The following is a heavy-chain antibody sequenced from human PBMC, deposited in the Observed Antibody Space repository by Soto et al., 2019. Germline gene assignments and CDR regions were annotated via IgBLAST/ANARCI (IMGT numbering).Heavy chain of an antibody. J-gene: IGHJ4*02. Sequence: GGSLRLSCAASGFTFSSYSMNWVRQVPGKGLEWVSYISATSSTIFYADSVKGRFSISRDNAKNSLHLQMSSLRDEDTAVYYCARDVSGWYFVNWGQGTLVTVSS. CDR3: ARDVSGWYFVN. V-gene: IGHV3-48*02. CDR1: GFTFSSYS. D-gene: IGHD6-19*01. CDR2: ISATSSTI.